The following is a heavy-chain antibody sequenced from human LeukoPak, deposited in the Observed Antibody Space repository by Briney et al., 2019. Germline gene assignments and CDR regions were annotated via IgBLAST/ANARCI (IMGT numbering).Heavy chain of an antibody. CDR3: AGGIQLYHYFDY. CDR2: IYYSGST. Sequence: SETLSLTCTVSGGSISSSSYYWGWIRQPPGKGLEWIGSIYYSGSTYYNPSLKSRVTISVDTSKNQFSLKLSSVTAADTAVYYCAGGIQLYHYFDYWGQGTLVTVSS. J-gene: IGHJ4*02. V-gene: IGHV4-39*01. D-gene: IGHD5-18*01. CDR1: GGSISSSSYY.